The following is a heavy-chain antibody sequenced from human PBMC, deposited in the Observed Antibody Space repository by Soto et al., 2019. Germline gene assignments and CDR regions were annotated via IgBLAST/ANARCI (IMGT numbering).Heavy chain of an antibody. Sequence: TVSGGSISSGGYYWSWIRQHPGKGLEWIGYIYYSGSTYYNPSLKSRVTISVDTSKNQFSLKLSSVTAADTAVYYCATGYYYGSGSYYRAFDIWGQGTMVTVSS. V-gene: IGHV4-31*03. D-gene: IGHD3-10*01. CDR2: IYYSGST. J-gene: IGHJ3*02. CDR1: GGSISSGGYY. CDR3: ATGYYYGSGSYYRAFDI.